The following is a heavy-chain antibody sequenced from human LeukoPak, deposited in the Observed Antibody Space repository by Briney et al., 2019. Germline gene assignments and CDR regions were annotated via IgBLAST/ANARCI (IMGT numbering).Heavy chain of an antibody. J-gene: IGHJ4*02. D-gene: IGHD6-19*01. CDR3: ARAVAGPLYFDL. Sequence: GESLKISCKGSGYSFTTNWITWVRQMPGKGLEWMGIIYPSDSDTRYSPSFQGQVTISADKSISTAYLQWSSLKASDTAMYYCARAVAGPLYFDLWGQGTLVTVSS. CDR2: IYPSDSDT. CDR1: GYSFTTNW. V-gene: IGHV5-51*01.